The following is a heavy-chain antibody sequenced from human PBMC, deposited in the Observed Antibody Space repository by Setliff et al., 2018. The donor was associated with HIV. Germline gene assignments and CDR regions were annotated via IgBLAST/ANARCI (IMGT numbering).Heavy chain of an antibody. V-gene: IGHV4-59*01. CDR1: GGSINSYY. CDR3: ARSPGVDTNMAFDY. Sequence: PSETLSLTCTVSGGSINSYYWSWIRQPPGKGLEWIGYIFDSGSTNYNPSLKSRVTISVDTSRNQFSLKLSSVAAADTAVYYCARSPGVDTNMAFDYWGQGMLVTVSS. D-gene: IGHD5-18*01. J-gene: IGHJ4*02. CDR2: IFDSGST.